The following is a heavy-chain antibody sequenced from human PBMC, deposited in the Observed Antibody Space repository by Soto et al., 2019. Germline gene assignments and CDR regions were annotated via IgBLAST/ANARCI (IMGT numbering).Heavy chain of an antibody. V-gene: IGHV4-59*01. J-gene: IGHJ4*02. D-gene: IGHD3-22*01. CDR2: IYYSGST. CDR1: GGSISSYY. Sequence: SETLSLTCTVSGGSISSYYWSWIRQPPGKGLEWIGYIYYSGSTNYNPSLKSRVTISVDTSKNQFSLKLSSVTAADTAVYYCARSDSSGSYFDYWGQGTLVTAPQ. CDR3: ARSDSSGSYFDY.